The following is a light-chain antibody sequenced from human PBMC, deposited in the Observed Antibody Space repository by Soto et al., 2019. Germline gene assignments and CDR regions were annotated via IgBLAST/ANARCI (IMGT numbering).Light chain of an antibody. Sequence: QSALTQPRSVSGSPGQSVTISCTGTSSDVGSYISVSWYQQKPGKAPKLIIHEVSNRPSGVSNRFSGSKSGNTASLTISGLQAEDEADYYCDSYTSSRAYVFGIGTKLTVL. CDR1: SSDVGSYIS. CDR2: EVS. V-gene: IGLV2-14*01. CDR3: DSYTSSRAYV. J-gene: IGLJ1*01.